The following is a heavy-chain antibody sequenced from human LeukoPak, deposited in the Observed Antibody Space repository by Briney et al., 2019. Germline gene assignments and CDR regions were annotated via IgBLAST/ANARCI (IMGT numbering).Heavy chain of an antibody. CDR2: IYYSGST. CDR3: ARGGPSFWSGPDYGMDV. J-gene: IGHJ6*02. D-gene: IGHD3-3*01. Sequence: PSETLSLTCTASGGSVSSGSYYWSWIRQPPGKGLEWIGYIYYSGSTNYNPSLKSRVTISVDTSKNQFSLKLSSVTAADTAVYYCARGGPSFWSGPDYGMDVWGQGTTVTVSS. CDR1: GGSVSSGSYY. V-gene: IGHV4-61*01.